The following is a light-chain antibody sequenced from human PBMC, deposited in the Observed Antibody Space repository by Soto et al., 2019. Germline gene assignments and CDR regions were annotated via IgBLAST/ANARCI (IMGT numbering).Light chain of an antibody. Sequence: HSVLTQPPSASGTPGQRVTISCSGSSSNIGSNYVYCYQQLPGTAPKLLIYRNNQRPSGVPDRFSGSKSGTSASLAISGLRSEDEADYYCAAWDDSLSGLNWVFGGGTKITVL. CDR3: AAWDDSLSGLNWV. CDR1: SSNIGSNY. V-gene: IGLV1-47*01. CDR2: RNN. J-gene: IGLJ3*02.